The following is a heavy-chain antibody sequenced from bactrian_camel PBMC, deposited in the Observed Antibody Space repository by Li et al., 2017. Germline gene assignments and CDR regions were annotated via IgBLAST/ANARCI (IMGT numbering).Heavy chain of an antibody. CDR2: FDADGST. CDR1: GFSFSTFS. Sequence: SGGGLVQPGGSLRLSCAASGFSFSTFSKTYYLSWVRQAPGKGREGVAAFDADGSTSYADSVKGRFTISRDNAKDTLYLQMNSLKIEDTAVYYCALGSSRQATMTARGKGTQVTVS. J-gene: IGHJ4*01. V-gene: IGHV3S26*01. D-gene: IGHD3*01.